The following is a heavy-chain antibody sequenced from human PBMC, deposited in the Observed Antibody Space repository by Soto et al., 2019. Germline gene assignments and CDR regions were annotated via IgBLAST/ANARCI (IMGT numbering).Heavy chain of an antibody. Sequence: GESLKISCKGSGYSFTSYWIGWVRQMPGKGLEWMGIIYLGDSDTRYSPSFQGQVTISADKSISTAYLQWSSLKASDAAMYYCARQTYCSSTSCYTVDSWGQGTLVTVSS. CDR2: IYLGDSDT. D-gene: IGHD2-2*02. V-gene: IGHV5-51*01. J-gene: IGHJ4*02. CDR3: ARQTYCSSTSCYTVDS. CDR1: GYSFTSYW.